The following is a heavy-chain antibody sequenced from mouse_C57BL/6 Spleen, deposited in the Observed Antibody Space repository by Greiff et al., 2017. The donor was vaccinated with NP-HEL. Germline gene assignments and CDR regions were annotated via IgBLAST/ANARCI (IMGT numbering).Heavy chain of an antibody. CDR3: ARAYYGNYVGFDY. V-gene: IGHV1-69*01. J-gene: IGHJ2*01. CDR1: GYTFTSYW. Sequence: QVQLQQPGAELVMPGASVKLSCKASGYTFTSYWMHWVKQRPGQGLEWIGEIDPSDSYTNYNQKFKGKSTLTVDKSSSTAYMQLSSLTSEDTAVYYCARAYYGNYVGFDYWGQGTTLTVSS. D-gene: IGHD2-10*01. CDR2: IDPSDSYT.